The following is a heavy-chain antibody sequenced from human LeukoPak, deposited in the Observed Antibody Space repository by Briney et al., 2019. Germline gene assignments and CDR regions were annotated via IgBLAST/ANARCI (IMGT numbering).Heavy chain of an antibody. V-gene: IGHV4-61*02. CDR3: ARVGLSGSYDAEYFQH. Sequence: PSETLSLTCTVSGGSISSGSYYWSWIRQPAGKGLEWIGRIYTSGSTNYNPSLKSRVTISVDTSKNQFSLKLSSVTAADTAVYYCARVGLSGSYDAEYFQHWGQGTLVTVSS. CDR1: GGSISSGSYY. CDR2: IYTSGST. J-gene: IGHJ1*01. D-gene: IGHD1-26*01.